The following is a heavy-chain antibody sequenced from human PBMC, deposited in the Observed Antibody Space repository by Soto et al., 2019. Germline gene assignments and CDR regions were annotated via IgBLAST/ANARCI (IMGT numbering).Heavy chain of an antibody. CDR1: GGTFSSYT. V-gene: IGHV1-69*02. CDR3: ATRPSSAALSVFFDY. CDR2: IIPILGIA. Sequence: ASVKVSCKASGGTFSSYTISWVRQAPGQGLEWMGRIIPILGIANYAQKFHGRVTITADKSTSTAYMELSSLRSEDTAVYYCATRPSSAALSVFFDYWGQGTLVTVSS. D-gene: IGHD6-13*01. J-gene: IGHJ4*02.